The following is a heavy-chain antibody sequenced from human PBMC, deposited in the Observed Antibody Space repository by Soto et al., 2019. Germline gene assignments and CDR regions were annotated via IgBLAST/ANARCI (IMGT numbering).Heavy chain of an antibody. CDR2: ISSSGTV. J-gene: IGHJ6*02. V-gene: IGHV4-59*01. Sequence: PSETRSRTWIVSGGSIRYYFWTWRRQSPGRGLEWIGYISSSGTVKYNSSLKSRVTISLDRSRNQFSLKLSSVTAADTAVYFCARDRKLELPGNYYYYGMDVWGQGTTVTVSS. CDR3: ARDRKLELPGNYYYYGMDV. CDR1: GGSIRYYF. D-gene: IGHD1-7*01.